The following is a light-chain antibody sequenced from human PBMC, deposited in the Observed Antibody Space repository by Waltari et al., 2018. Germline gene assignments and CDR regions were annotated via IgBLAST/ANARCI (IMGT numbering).Light chain of an antibody. V-gene: IGLV1-40*01. CDR2: GNT. CDR3: QSYDSSLSGWV. J-gene: IGLJ3*02. Sequence: QSVLTQSPSVSGAPGQRVTISRTGSSSNVAAGSDVQWYQQLPGTAPKLLIYGNTNRPSGVPDRFSASKSGTSASLAITGLQAEDEADYYCQSYDSSLSGWVFGGGTKLTVL. CDR1: SSNVAAGSD.